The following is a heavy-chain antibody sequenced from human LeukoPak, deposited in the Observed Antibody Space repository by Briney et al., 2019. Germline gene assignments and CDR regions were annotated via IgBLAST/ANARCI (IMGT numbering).Heavy chain of an antibody. D-gene: IGHD6-13*01. CDR1: GFTFSSYG. CDR2: IRYDGSNK. J-gene: IGHJ3*02. V-gene: IGHV3-30*02. Sequence: GGSLRLFCAASGFTFSSYGMHWVRQAPGKGLEWVAFIRYDGSNKYYADSVKGRFTISRDNSKNTLYLQMNSLRAEDTAVYYCAKDLGIAAAGTEAFDIWGQGTMVTVSS. CDR3: AKDLGIAAAGTEAFDI.